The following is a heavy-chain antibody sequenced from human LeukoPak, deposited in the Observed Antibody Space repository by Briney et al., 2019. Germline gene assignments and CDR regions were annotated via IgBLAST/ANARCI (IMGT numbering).Heavy chain of an antibody. CDR3: ARDTIVGATLVYGMDV. D-gene: IGHD1-26*01. CDR1: GYTFTSYG. J-gene: IGHJ6*02. V-gene: IGHV1-18*01. CDR2: ISAYNGNT. Sequence: ASVKVSCKASGYTFTSYGISWVRQAPGQGLEWMGWISAYNGNTNYAQKLQGRVGMTTQTSTSTAYMELRSPRSDDTAVYYCARDTIVGATLVYGMDVWGQGTTVTVSS.